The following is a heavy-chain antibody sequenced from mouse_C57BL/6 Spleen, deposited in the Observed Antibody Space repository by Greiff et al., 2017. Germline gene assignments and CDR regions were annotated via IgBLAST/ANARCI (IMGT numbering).Heavy chain of an antibody. CDR1: GYTFTSYD. CDR3: AGGDYYGV. Sequence: VKLVESGPELVKPGASVKLSCKASGYTFTSYDINWVKQRPGQGLEWIGWIYPRDGSTKYNEKFKGKATLTVDTSSSTAYMELHSLTSEDSAVYFCAGGDYYGVWGQGTLVTVSA. D-gene: IGHD1-1*01. V-gene: IGHV1-85*01. J-gene: IGHJ3*01. CDR2: IYPRDGST.